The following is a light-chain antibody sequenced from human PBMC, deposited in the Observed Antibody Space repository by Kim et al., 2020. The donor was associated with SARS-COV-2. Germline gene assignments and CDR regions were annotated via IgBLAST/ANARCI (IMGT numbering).Light chain of an antibody. V-gene: IGKV1-5*01. CDR2: DAS. J-gene: IGKJ1*01. Sequence: DIQMTQSPSTLSASVGDKVTITCRASQSIDRWLAWYQQKPGKAPKVLIFDASTLASGVPPRFSGSGSGTEFTLTINNLQPDDFAKYYCHQYDTHSAFGQGTKVDIK. CDR1: QSIDRW. CDR3: HQYDTHSA.